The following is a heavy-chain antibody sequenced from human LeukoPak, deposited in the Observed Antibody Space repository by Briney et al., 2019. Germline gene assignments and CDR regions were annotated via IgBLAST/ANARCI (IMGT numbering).Heavy chain of an antibody. J-gene: IGHJ6*03. V-gene: IGHV1-2*02. CDR3: ARDCIGGYYYYYMDV. CDR2: INPNSGGT. CDR1: GYTFTSYY. D-gene: IGHD2-15*01. Sequence: ASVKVSCKASGYTFTSYYMHWVRQAPGQGLEWMGWINPNSGGTNYAQKFQGRVTMTRDRSISTAYMELSRLRSDDTAVYYCARDCIGGYYYYYMDVWGKGTTVTVSS.